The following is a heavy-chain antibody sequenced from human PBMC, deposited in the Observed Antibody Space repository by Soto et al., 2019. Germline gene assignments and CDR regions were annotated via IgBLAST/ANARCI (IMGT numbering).Heavy chain of an antibody. CDR1: GFTFSSYS. CDR2: ISSSSSTI. D-gene: IGHD4-17*01. CDR3: ARDMTTVTLSAIGPSSIRKIDY. V-gene: IGHV3-48*02. J-gene: IGHJ4*02. Sequence: EVQLVESGGGLVQPGGSLRLSCAASGFTFSSYSMNWVHQAPGKGLEWVSYISSSSSTIYYADSVKGRFTISRDNAKYSLYVQMNSLRDEDTAVYYCARDMTTVTLSAIGPSSIRKIDYWGQGTLVTVSS.